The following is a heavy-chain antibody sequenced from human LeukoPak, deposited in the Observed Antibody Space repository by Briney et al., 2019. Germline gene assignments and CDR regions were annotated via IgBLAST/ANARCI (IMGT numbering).Heavy chain of an antibody. V-gene: IGHV4-59*08. Sequence: SETLSLTCTVSGDSISGYYWNWIRQPPGKGLEWIGYIYYTGGTTYNPSLKSRVTISVDTSRTQFSLKLSSVTAADTAVYYCARLAVSGHEYFQHWGQGTLVTVSS. J-gene: IGHJ1*01. CDR3: ARLAVSGHEYFQH. D-gene: IGHD7-27*01. CDR1: GDSISGYY. CDR2: IYYTGGT.